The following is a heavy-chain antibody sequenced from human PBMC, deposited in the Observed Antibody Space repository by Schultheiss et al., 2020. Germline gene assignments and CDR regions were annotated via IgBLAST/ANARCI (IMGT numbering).Heavy chain of an antibody. CDR3: ARAVGAEDAFDI. CDR1: GFTFTNYA. J-gene: IGHJ3*02. D-gene: IGHD1-26*01. V-gene: IGHV1-3*01. Sequence: ASVKVSCKASGFTFTNYAIHWVRQAPGQRLEWMGWINAGNGNTRYSQRLQGRVTITRDTSASTSYMELSSLRSQDTAVYYCARAVGAEDAFDIWGQGTMVTGSS. CDR2: INAGNGNT.